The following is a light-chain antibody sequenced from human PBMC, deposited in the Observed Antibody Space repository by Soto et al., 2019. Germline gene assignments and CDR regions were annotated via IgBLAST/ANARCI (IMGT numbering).Light chain of an antibody. Sequence: ALAQPASVSGSPGQSIAISCTGTRSDVGAYNYVSWYQQHPGKAPKLMISEVTNRPSGVSDRFSGSKSGNTASLTISGLQAEDEADYYCSSFTSRFTFVFGTGTKVTVL. CDR3: SSFTSRFTFV. J-gene: IGLJ1*01. V-gene: IGLV2-14*01. CDR1: RSDVGAYNY. CDR2: EVT.